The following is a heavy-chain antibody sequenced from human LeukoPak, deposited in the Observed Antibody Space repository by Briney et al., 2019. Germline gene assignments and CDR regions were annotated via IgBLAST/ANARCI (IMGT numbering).Heavy chain of an antibody. CDR3: ARVPYYYGSGSYKGWFDP. Sequence: SVKVSCKASGGTFSSYAISWVRQAPGQGLEWMGRIIPILGIANYAQKFQGRVTITADESTSTAYMELSSLRSEDTAVYYCARVPYYYGSGSYKGWFDPWGQGTLVTVSS. D-gene: IGHD3-10*01. V-gene: IGHV1-69*04. CDR2: IIPILGIA. J-gene: IGHJ5*02. CDR1: GGTFSSYA.